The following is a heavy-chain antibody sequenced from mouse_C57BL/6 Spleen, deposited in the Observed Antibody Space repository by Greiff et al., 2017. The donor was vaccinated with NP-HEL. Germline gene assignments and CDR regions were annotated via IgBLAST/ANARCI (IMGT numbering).Heavy chain of an antibody. CDR2: ISDGGSYT. CDR3: ARDPLSPTRTGFDY. CDR1: GFTFSSYA. J-gene: IGHJ2*01. V-gene: IGHV5-4*01. Sequence: EVKLVESGGGLVKPGGSLKLSCAASGFTFSSYAMSWVRQTPEKRLEWVATISDGGSYTYYPDNVKGRFTISRDNAKNNLYLQMSHLKSEDTAMYYCARDPLSPTRTGFDYWGQGTTLTVSS. D-gene: IGHD1-1*01.